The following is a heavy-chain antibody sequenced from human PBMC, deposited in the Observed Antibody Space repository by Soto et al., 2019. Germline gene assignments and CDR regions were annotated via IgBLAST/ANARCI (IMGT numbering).Heavy chain of an antibody. V-gene: IGHV1-8*01. CDR3: ARGVYYYYGMDV. CDR1: GYTFTSYD. Sequence: QVKLGQSGAEVKKTGASVKVSCKASGYTFTSYDINWVRQATGQGLEWMGWMNPNSGNTGYAQKCQGRVTMTRNTSIRTAYMELRRLRSEDTAVYYCARGVYYYYGMDVWGQGTTGTVSS. CDR2: MNPNSGNT. J-gene: IGHJ6*02.